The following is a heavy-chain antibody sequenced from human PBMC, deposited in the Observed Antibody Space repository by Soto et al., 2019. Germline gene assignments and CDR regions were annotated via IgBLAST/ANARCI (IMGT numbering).Heavy chain of an antibody. CDR2: ISSSSSYI. CDR3: ARSLLDTAMADDAFDI. J-gene: IGHJ3*02. V-gene: IGHV3-21*01. CDR1: GFTFSSYS. D-gene: IGHD5-18*01. Sequence: GGSLRLSCAASGFTFSSYSMNWVRQAPGKGLEWVSSISSSSSYIYYADSVKGRFTISRDNAKNSLYLQMNSLRAEDTAVYYCARSLLDTAMADDAFDIWCQGTMVTVSS.